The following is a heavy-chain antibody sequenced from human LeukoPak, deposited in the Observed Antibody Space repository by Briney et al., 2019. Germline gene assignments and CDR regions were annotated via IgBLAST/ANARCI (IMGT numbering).Heavy chain of an antibody. Sequence: GGSLRLSYATSGFTFSNAWMNWVRQAPGKGLQWVGRIRSNSDGGAIDYAAPVKGRFTLSRDDSKTTLYLQMNSLQTEDTAVYYCATDFYDSTWGQGTLVTVSS. CDR3: ATDFYDST. CDR2: IRSNSDGGAI. V-gene: IGHV3-15*07. J-gene: IGHJ5*02. CDR1: GFTFSNAW. D-gene: IGHD3-22*01.